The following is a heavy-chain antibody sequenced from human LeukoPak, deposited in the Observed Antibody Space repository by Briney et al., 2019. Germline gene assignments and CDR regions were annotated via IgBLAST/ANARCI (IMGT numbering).Heavy chain of an antibody. Sequence: PSETLSLTCPVSGGSISPYYWSWIRQTPGKGLEWIGYILYSGTTTNYDPSLKSRVTISVDTSKNQFSLKLSSVTAADTAVYYCARVGDWNDLVYWGQGTLVTVSS. V-gene: IGHV4-59*01. J-gene: IGHJ4*02. D-gene: IGHD1-1*01. CDR1: GGSISPYY. CDR3: ARVGDWNDLVY. CDR2: ILYSGTTT.